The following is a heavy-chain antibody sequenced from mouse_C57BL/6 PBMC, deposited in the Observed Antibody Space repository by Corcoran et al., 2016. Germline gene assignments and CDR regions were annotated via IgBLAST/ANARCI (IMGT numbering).Heavy chain of an antibody. V-gene: IGHV1-26*01. J-gene: IGHJ2*01. CDR3: ARSTTVGDY. D-gene: IGHD1-1*01. CDR1: GYTFTDYY. CDR2: INPNNGGT. Sequence: EVQLQQSGPELVKPGASVKISCKASGYTFTDYYMNWVKQSHGKSLEWIGDINPNNGGTSYNQKFKGKATLTVDKSSSTAYMELRSLTSEDSAVYYCARSTTVGDYWGQGTTLTVSS.